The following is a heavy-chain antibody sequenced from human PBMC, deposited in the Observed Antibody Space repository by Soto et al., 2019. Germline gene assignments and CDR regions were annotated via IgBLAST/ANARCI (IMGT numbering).Heavy chain of an antibody. CDR1: GYSFTSYW. J-gene: IGHJ5*01. D-gene: IGHD1-20*01. CDR3: ARHGSITNHRNWLDS. V-gene: IGHV5-51*01. CDR2: IYPGDSDT. Sequence: PGASLKISCKASGYSFTSYWISWVRQVPGKGLELMGIIYPGDSDTRDSPSFQGQVTISADKSISTAYLLCSILTASDTAIYYWARHGSITNHRNWLDSWGQGTPVTVSS.